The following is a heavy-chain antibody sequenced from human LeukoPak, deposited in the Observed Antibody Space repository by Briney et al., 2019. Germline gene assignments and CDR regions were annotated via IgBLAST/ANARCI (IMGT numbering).Heavy chain of an antibody. Sequence: GGSLRLSCAASGFSFSRNGMHWVRQAPGKGLEWVAVISYDGSDKYHADSVKGRFTISRDNSKNTLYLQMNSLRAEDTAVYYCAREGLAAAGNGDDAFDIWGQGTMVTVSS. D-gene: IGHD6-13*01. CDR1: GFSFSRNG. CDR2: ISYDGSDK. CDR3: AREGLAAAGNGDDAFDI. J-gene: IGHJ3*02. V-gene: IGHV3-30*03.